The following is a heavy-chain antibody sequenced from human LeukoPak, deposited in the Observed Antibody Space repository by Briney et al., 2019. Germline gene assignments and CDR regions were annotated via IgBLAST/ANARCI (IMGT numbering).Heavy chain of an antibody. CDR1: GYTFTGYY. J-gene: IGHJ3*02. CDR3: ARDPSIYGSRGAFDI. D-gene: IGHD3-10*01. Sequence: ASVKVSCKASGYTFTGYYMHWVRQAPGQGLEWMGWINPNSGGTNYAQKFQGWVTMTRDTSISTAYMELSRLRSDDTAVYYCARDPSIYGSRGAFDIWGQGTMVTVSS. CDR2: INPNSGGT. V-gene: IGHV1-2*04.